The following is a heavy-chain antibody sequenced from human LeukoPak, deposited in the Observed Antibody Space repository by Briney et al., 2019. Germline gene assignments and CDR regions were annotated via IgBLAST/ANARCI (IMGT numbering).Heavy chain of an antibody. CDR1: GYTFTSYD. D-gene: IGHD3-22*01. Sequence: ASVKVSCKASGYTFTSYDINWVRQAPGQGLEWMGWISGYNGDTHYSQKIQGRVTMTTDTSTTTAYMELRSLRSDDTAVYYCARGGVRYYYDSSRPDAFDMWGQGTMATVSS. CDR2: ISGYNGDT. CDR3: ARGGVRYYYDSSRPDAFDM. J-gene: IGHJ3*02. V-gene: IGHV1-18*01.